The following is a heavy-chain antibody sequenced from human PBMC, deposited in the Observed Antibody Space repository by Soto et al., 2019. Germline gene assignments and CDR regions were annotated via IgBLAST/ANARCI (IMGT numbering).Heavy chain of an antibody. J-gene: IGHJ4*02. D-gene: IGHD6-19*01. CDR1: GGSISSSSHY. CDR2: IYYSGST. Sequence: QLQLQESGPGLVKPSETLSLTCTVSGGSISSSSHYWGWIRQPPGKGLEWIGTIYYSGSTYHNPSLKSRVTISVDTSKNQFSLKVTSVTAADTAVYYCASSSGWGLIDYWGQGTLVTVSS. CDR3: ASSSGWGLIDY. V-gene: IGHV4-39*01.